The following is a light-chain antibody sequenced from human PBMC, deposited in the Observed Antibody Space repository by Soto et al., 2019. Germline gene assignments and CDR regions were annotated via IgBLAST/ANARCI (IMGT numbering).Light chain of an antibody. CDR3: QQYNSYLLT. J-gene: IGKJ4*01. Sequence: DISMTQSPSTLSALVGDRVTITCRASQNIGTWLAWYQQKPGKAPKLLIYEGSTLEGGVPSRFSGSGSGTEFTLTISSLQPDDFATYYCQQYNSYLLTFGGGTKVEIQ. CDR1: QNIGTW. V-gene: IGKV1-5*01. CDR2: EGS.